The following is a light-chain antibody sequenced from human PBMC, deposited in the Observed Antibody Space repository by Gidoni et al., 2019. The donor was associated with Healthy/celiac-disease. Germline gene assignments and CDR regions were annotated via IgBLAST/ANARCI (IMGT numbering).Light chain of an antibody. Sequence: QSALTQPASVSGSPGQSITISCTGTSSDVGGYNYVSWYQQHPGKAPKRMIYEVSNRPSGVPDRFSGSKSGNTASLTISGLQAEDEADYYCSSYTSSSTLYVFGTGTKVTVL. J-gene: IGLJ1*01. V-gene: IGLV2-14*01. CDR1: SSDVGGYNY. CDR3: SSYTSSSTLYV. CDR2: EVS.